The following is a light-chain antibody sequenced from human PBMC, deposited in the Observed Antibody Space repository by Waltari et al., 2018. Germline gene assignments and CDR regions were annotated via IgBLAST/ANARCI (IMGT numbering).Light chain of an antibody. CDR3: QQRISWPLIA. CDR1: QSVSTY. V-gene: IGKV3-11*01. Sequence: EIVLTQSPATLSLSPGERATLSCRASQSVSTYLAWYQQKPGQAPRLLIYDASNRAAGIPARFSGSGSGTDFTLTISSLEPEDFAVYYCQQRISWPLIAFGPGTKV. J-gene: IGKJ3*01. CDR2: DAS.